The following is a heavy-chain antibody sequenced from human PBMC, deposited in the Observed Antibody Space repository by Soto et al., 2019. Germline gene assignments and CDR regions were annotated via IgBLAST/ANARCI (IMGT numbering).Heavy chain of an antibody. Sequence: GGSLRLSCAASGFKFRNYAIHWVRQAPGKGLEWLAVIWFDGSKKYYAGSVKGRFTISRDNSKNTVYLDMNSLTADDSGVFYCARAHTMMILDRFDPWGHGTLVTVSS. V-gene: IGHV3-33*01. J-gene: IGHJ5*02. CDR1: GFKFRNYA. D-gene: IGHD3-22*01. CDR3: ARAHTMMILDRFDP. CDR2: IWFDGSKK.